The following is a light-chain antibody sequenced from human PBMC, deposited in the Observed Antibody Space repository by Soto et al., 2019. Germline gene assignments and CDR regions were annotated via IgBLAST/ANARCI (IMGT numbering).Light chain of an antibody. CDR2: EGS. Sequence: QSALTQPASVSGSPGQSITISCTGTSSDVGSYNLVSWYQQHPGKAPKLMLYEGSKRHSGVSNRFSGSKSGNTASLTISGLQAEDEADYYCCSYAGSRVFGGGTKLTVL. V-gene: IGLV2-23*01. J-gene: IGLJ3*02. CDR3: CSYAGSRV. CDR1: SSDVGSYNL.